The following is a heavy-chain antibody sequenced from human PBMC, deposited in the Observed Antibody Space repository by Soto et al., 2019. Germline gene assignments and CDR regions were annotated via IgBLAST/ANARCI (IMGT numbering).Heavy chain of an antibody. CDR1: GFSLSNARMG. CDR3: ARTRPTYYYDSSGYSLDY. J-gene: IGHJ4*02. Sequence: SGPTLVNPTETLTLTCTVSGFSLSNARMGVSWIRQPPGKALVWLAHIFSNDEKSYSTSLKSRLTISKDTSKSQVVLTMTNMDPVDTATYYCARTRPTYYYDSSGYSLDYWGQGTLVTVSS. V-gene: IGHV2-26*01. D-gene: IGHD3-22*01. CDR2: IFSNDEK.